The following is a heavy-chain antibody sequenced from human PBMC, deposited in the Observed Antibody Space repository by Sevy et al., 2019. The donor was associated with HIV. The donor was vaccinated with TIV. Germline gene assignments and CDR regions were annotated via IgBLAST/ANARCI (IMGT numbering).Heavy chain of an antibody. J-gene: IGHJ4*02. CDR1: GFTFSKYS. CDR3: AREGCTKPHDY. Sequence: GSLRLSCEASGFTFSKYSMSWVRQAPGKGLEWVSTFSFGCGRINYADSVKGRFTISRDDSKNTLYLQMNSLGAEDTAVYYCAREGCTKPHDYWGQGTLVTVSS. D-gene: IGHD2-8*01. CDR2: FSFGCGRI. V-gene: IGHV3-23*01.